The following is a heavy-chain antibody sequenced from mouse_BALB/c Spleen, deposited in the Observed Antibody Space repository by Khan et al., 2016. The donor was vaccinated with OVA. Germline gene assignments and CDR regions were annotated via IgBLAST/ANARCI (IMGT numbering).Heavy chain of an antibody. D-gene: IGHD1-2*01. CDR2: IWVDGST. Sequence: VQLVESGPGLVAPSQSLSIICTVSGFSLTDYGINWIRQPPGKGLEWLGMIWVDGSTDYNSALKSRLSISKDNSKSQVFLKMNSLQTDDTARFYCARELRLGGFAYWGQGTLVTVSA. J-gene: IGHJ3*01. CDR3: ARELRLGGFAY. CDR1: GFSLTDYG. V-gene: IGHV2-6-7*01.